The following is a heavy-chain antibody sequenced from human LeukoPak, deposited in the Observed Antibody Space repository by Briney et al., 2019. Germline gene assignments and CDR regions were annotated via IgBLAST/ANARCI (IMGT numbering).Heavy chain of an antibody. CDR3: AKSAAVVYGMDV. D-gene: IGHD6-19*01. J-gene: IGHJ6*02. Sequence: GGSLRLSCAASGFTFSGYGMHWVRQAPGKGLEWVALISYDGGNKYYADSVKGRFTISRDNSKNTLYLQMNSLTVEDTAVYYCAKSAAVVYGMDVWGQGTKVTFSS. CDR2: ISYDGGNK. V-gene: IGHV3-30*18. CDR1: GFTFSGYG.